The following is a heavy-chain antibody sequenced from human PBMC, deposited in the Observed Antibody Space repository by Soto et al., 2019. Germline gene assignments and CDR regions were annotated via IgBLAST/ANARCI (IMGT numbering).Heavy chain of an antibody. D-gene: IGHD3-22*01. V-gene: IGHV3-64D*06. CDR2: ISIDWSRT. J-gene: IGHJ4*02. CDR3: VKGEYYYDGSAYYPFDY. Sequence: GGSLRLSCAASGFTFSSYWIHWVRQAPGKGLDYFSFISIDWSRTLYADSVKGRFTISRDISKNSAYFQMSSLRPEDTVFFYCVKGEYYYDGSAYYPFDYWGQGRMVTVSS. CDR1: GFTFSSYW.